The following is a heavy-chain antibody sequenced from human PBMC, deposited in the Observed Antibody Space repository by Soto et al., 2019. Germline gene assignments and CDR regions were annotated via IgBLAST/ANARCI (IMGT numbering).Heavy chain of an antibody. Sequence: PGGSLRLSCAASGFTFSSYAMSWVRQAPDKGLEWVAVIWSDGSNKYYADSVKGRFTISRDNSKNTLYLQMNSLRVEDTAVYYCARIGSWALNFDYWGQGTQVTVSS. CDR3: ARIGSWALNFDY. V-gene: IGHV3-33*08. J-gene: IGHJ4*02. CDR2: IWSDGSNK. CDR1: GFTFSSYA. D-gene: IGHD6-13*01.